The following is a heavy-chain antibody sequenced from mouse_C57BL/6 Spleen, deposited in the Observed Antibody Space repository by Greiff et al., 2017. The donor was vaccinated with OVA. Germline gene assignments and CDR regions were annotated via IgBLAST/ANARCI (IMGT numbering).Heavy chain of an antibody. CDR1: GYTFTDYY. J-gene: IGHJ3*01. V-gene: IGHV1-26*01. Sequence: VEPGASVKISCKASGYTFTDYYMNWVKQSHGKSLEWIGDINPNNGGTSYNQKFKGKATLTVDKSSSTAYMELRSLTSEDSAVYYCARGGAFAYWGQGTLVTVSA. D-gene: IGHD1-1*02. CDR2: INPNNGGT. CDR3: ARGGAFAY.